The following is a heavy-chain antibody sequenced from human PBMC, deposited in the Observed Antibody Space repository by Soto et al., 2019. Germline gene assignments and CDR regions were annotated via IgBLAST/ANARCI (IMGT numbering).Heavy chain of an antibody. V-gene: IGHV5-51*01. CDR3: ARQKYSSSPWYYYYYGMDV. J-gene: IGHJ6*02. D-gene: IGHD6-13*01. CDR2: IYPGDSDT. CDR1: GYSFTSYW. Sequence: GASLKISCKGSGYSFTSYWIGWVRQMPGKGLEWMGIIYPGDSDTRYSPSFQGQVTISADKSISTAYLQWSSLKASDTAMYYCARQKYSSSPWYYYYYGMDVWGQGTTVTVSS.